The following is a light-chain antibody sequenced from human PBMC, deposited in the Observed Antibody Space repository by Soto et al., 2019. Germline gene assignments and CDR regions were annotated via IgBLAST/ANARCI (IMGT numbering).Light chain of an antibody. J-gene: IGLJ2*01. CDR2: GNS. Sequence: QSVLTQPPSVSGAPGQRVTISCTGSSSNIGAGYDVHWYQQLPGRAPKLLIYGNSNRPSGVPDRFSGSKSGTSASLAITGLQVEDEADYFCQSYDSSSSTYVVFGGGTKLTVL. CDR3: QSYDSSSSTYVV. CDR1: SSNIGAGYD. V-gene: IGLV1-40*01.